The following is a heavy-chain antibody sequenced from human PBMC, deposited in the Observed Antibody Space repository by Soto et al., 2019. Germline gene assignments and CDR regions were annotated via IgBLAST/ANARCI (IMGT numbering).Heavy chain of an antibody. CDR3: ARVLFGRGNWFDP. Sequence: SETLSLTCNVSGGSISSGGYSWTWIRQHPGKGLEWIGYIYYSGSTYYNPSLKSRVTISADTSRNQFSLKLSSVTAADTAVYYCARVLFGRGNWFDPWGQGTLVTVSS. J-gene: IGHJ5*02. D-gene: IGHD3-3*01. CDR1: GGSISSGGYS. V-gene: IGHV4-31*03. CDR2: IYYSGST.